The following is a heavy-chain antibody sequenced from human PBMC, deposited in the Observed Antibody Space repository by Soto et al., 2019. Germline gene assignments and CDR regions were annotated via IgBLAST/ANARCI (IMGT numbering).Heavy chain of an antibody. V-gene: IGHV3-7*01. D-gene: IGHD6-25*01. CDR1: GFTFSAYW. J-gene: IGHJ4*02. CDR2: IKQAGSEK. CDR3: AREKRANGYFEY. Sequence: EVQLVESGGGLVQTGGSLRLSCAASGFTFSAYWMSWVHQAPGKGLEWVANIKQAGSEKYYVDSVNGRFIISRDDAKNSLFLQVNSLRVEDTAVYYCAREKRANGYFEYWGQGTLVTVSS.